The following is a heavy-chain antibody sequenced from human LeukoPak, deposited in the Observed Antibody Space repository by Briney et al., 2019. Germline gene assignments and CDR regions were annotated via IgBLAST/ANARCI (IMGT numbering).Heavy chain of an antibody. CDR3: AKDLDVVLVAAFFDY. D-gene: IGHD2-15*01. Sequence: GALRLSCAASGFTFSSYAMSWVRPAPGKGLEWVSAISGSGSSTYYADSVKGRFTISRDNSKNTLYLQMNSLRAEDTAVYYCAKDLDVVLVAAFFDYWGQGTLVTVSS. J-gene: IGHJ4*02. CDR1: GFTFSSYA. V-gene: IGHV3-23*01. CDR2: ISGSGSST.